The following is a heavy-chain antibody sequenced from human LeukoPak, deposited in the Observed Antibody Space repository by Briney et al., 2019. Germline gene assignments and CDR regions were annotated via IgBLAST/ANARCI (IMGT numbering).Heavy chain of an antibody. CDR3: ARGPSSNWSGLDF. D-gene: IGHD6-13*01. J-gene: IGHJ4*02. CDR2: ISPTGSTT. Sequence: GGSLRLSCAASGFSFSGDWMHWDRQLPGEGLVWVSRISPTGSTTSYADSVKGRFTVSRDNAKNTLYLQVNNLRAEDTAVYYCARGPSSNWSGLDFWGQGTLLTVSS. V-gene: IGHV3-74*01. CDR1: GFSFSGDW.